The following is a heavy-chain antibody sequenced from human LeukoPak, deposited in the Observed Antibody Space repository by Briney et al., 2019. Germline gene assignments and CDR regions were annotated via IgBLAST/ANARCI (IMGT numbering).Heavy chain of an antibody. V-gene: IGHV3-23*01. Sequence: PGGSLGLSCAASRFTFSSSAMSWVRQAPGKGLEWVSTISGSGGSTYSTDSVKGRFTISRDNSKSTLYLQMNSLRVEDTAIYYCAKGGPQFFDYWGQGTLVTVSS. D-gene: IGHD5-24*01. CDR3: AKGGPQFFDY. J-gene: IGHJ4*02. CDR1: RFTFSSSA. CDR2: ISGSGGST.